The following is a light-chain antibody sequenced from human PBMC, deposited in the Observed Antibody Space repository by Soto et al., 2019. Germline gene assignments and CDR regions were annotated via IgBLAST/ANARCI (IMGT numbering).Light chain of an antibody. V-gene: IGKV1-39*01. CDR1: QTIRAY. CDR2: AAS. Sequence: DIHMTQFPSSLSASVGDRVTITCRASQTIRAYLNWFQQKPGKAPELLIYAASSLQSGVPPRFSGSVSGAEFTLTINSLQPEDTATYYCQQTYNVPPTYGQGTKVEIK. CDR3: QQTYNVPPT. J-gene: IGKJ1*01.